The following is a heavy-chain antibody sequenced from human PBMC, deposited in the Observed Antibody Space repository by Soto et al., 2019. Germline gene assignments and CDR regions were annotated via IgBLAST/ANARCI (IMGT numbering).Heavy chain of an antibody. D-gene: IGHD6-6*01. J-gene: IGHJ4*02. CDR2: INTDGSST. CDR1: GFTFSSYW. CDR3: ARGETPHSSSSVY. Sequence: EVQLVESGGGLVQPGGSLRLSCAASGFTFSSYWMHWVRQAPGKGLVWVSRINTDGSSTSYADSVKGRFTISRDNAKTTLYLQMNSLTAEDTAVYFCARGETPHSSSSVYWGQGTLVTVSS. V-gene: IGHV3-74*01.